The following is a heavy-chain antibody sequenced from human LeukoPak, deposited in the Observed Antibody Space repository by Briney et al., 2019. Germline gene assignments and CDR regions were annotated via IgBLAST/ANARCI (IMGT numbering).Heavy chain of an antibody. CDR1: GFTFSGYG. CDR3: AKGVAIAARRGPPQH. CDR2: ISYDGSNK. Sequence: PGRSLRLSCAASGFTFSGYGMHWVRQAPGKGLEWVAVISYDGSNKYYADSVKGRFTISRDNSKNTLYLQMNSLRAEDTAVYYCAKGVAIAARRGPPQHWGQGTLVTVSS. V-gene: IGHV3-30*18. D-gene: IGHD6-6*01. J-gene: IGHJ1*01.